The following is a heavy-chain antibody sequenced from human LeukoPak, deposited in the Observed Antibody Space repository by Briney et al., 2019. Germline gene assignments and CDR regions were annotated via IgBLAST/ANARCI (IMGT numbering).Heavy chain of an antibody. CDR2: ISYDGSNK. Sequence: GRSLRLSCAASGFTFSSYAMHWVRQAPGKGLEWVAVISYDGSNKYYADSVKGRFTISRDNAKNSLYLQMNSLRAEDTAVYYCAREEAAAGTLDYWGQGTLVTVSS. D-gene: IGHD6-13*01. CDR1: GFTFSSYA. J-gene: IGHJ4*02. V-gene: IGHV3-30*04. CDR3: AREEAAAGTLDY.